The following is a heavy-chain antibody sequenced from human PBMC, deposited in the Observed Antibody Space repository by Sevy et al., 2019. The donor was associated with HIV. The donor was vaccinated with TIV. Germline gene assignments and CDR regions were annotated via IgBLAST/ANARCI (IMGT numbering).Heavy chain of an antibody. Sequence: GGSLRLSCAASGFTFSDYGMNWFRQAPGRGLEWVAVISYDGSNKYYSDSVKGRFTISRDNSKDTLFLQMNSLRAEDTAVYYCAKVCCRFCSGGSSYYFDNWGQGTLVTVSS. CDR2: ISYDGSNK. J-gene: IGHJ4*02. CDR3: AKVCCRFCSGGSSYYFDN. V-gene: IGHV3-30*18. CDR1: GFTFSDYG. D-gene: IGHD2-15*01.